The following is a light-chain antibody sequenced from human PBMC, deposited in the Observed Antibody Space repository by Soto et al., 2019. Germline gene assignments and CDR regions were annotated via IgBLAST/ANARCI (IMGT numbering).Light chain of an antibody. Sequence: DIQMTQSPSSLSTSVGDRVTITCRASQTIITYLKWYQHKPGKAPKLLIDDASRLQAGVSSRFSGSGSGTDFTLTISSLQSEDFATYYRQQSFSAPYTFGQGTKLDIK. J-gene: IGKJ2*01. CDR1: QTIITY. CDR2: DAS. V-gene: IGKV1-39*01. CDR3: QQSFSAPYT.